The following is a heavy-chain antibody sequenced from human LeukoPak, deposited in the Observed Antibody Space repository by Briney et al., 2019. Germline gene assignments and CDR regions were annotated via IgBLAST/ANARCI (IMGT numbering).Heavy chain of an antibody. D-gene: IGHD2-2*02. CDR3: ASAGYCSSTSCYSGRLGY. J-gene: IGHJ4*02. CDR2: INHSGST. Sequence: SETLSLTCAVYGGSFSGYYWSWIRQPPGKGLEWIGEINHSGSTNYNPSLKSRVTISVDTSKNQFSLKLSSVTAADTAVYYCASAGYCSSTSCYSGRLGYWGQGTLVTVPS. V-gene: IGHV4-34*01. CDR1: GGSFSGYY.